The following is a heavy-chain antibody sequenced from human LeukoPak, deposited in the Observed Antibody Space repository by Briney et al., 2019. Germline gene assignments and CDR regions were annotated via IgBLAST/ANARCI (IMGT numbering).Heavy chain of an antibody. CDR1: GGSLSSGGYY. CDR3: AREYCSSTSCYLDP. J-gene: IGHJ5*02. CDR2: IYYSGST. V-gene: IGHV4-31*03. Sequence: SETLSLTCTVSGGSLSSGGYYWSWIRQHPGKGLEWIGYIYYSGSTYYNPSLKSRVTISVDTSKNQFSLKLSSVTAADTAVYYCAREYCSSTSCYLDPWGQGTLVTVSS. D-gene: IGHD2-2*01.